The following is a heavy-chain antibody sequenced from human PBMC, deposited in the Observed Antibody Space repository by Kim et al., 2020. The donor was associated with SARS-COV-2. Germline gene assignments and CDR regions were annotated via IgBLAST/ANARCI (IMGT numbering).Heavy chain of an antibody. CDR1: GFTFSSYG. CDR3: ANPDSGPFDY. CDR2: ISYDGSNK. J-gene: IGHJ4*02. D-gene: IGHD1-26*01. Sequence: GGSLRLSCAASGFTFSSYGMHWVRQAPGKGLEWVAVISYDGSNKYYADSVKGRFTISRDNSKNTLYLQMNSLRAEDTAVYYCANPDSGPFDYWGQGTLVTVSS. V-gene: IGHV3-30*18.